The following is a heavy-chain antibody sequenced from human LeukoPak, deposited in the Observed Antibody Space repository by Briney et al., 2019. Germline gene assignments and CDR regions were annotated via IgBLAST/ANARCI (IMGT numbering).Heavy chain of an antibody. CDR2: IYSSGST. CDR3: ARNYGDSLYYFDY. Sequence: SETLSLTCTVSGGSISSYYWSWIRQPPGKGLEWIGYIYSSGSTSYNPSLKSRVTMSIDTSKNQFSLKVKSVTAADTAVYYCARNYGDSLYYFDYWGQGTLVTVSS. D-gene: IGHD4-17*01. V-gene: IGHV4-59*01. CDR1: GGSISSYY. J-gene: IGHJ4*02.